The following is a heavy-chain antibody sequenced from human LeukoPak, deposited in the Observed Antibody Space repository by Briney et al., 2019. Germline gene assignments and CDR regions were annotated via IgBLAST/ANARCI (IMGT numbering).Heavy chain of an antibody. J-gene: IGHJ4*02. V-gene: IGHV1-69*06. Sequence: ASVKVSCKASGGTFYSYGISWVRQAPGQGLEWMGGIIPIFGTANYGQNFQGRVTIIADKSTSTAYMELSSLRSEDTAVYYCAREVAGPNNFDYWGQGTLVTVSS. CDR2: IIPIFGTA. CDR1: GGTFYSYG. D-gene: IGHD6-19*01. CDR3: AREVAGPNNFDY.